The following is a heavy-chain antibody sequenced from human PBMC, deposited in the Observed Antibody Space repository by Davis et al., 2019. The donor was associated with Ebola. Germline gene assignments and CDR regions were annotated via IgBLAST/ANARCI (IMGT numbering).Heavy chain of an antibody. CDR2: INHSGST. CDR3: ARIKLWFGESFDY. Sequence: SVTLSLTCAVYGGSFSGYYWSWIRQPPGKGLEWIGEINHSGSTNYNPSLKSRVTISVDTSKNQFSLKLSSVTAADTAVYYCARIKLWFGESFDYWGQGTLVTVSS. CDR1: GGSFSGYY. V-gene: IGHV4-34*01. J-gene: IGHJ4*02. D-gene: IGHD3-10*01.